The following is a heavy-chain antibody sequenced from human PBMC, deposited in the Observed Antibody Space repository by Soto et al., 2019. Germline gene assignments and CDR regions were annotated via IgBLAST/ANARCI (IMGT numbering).Heavy chain of an antibody. D-gene: IGHD6-13*01. CDR3: ARTLIAAAGPPRKNAEYFQH. CDR2: IIPILGIA. Sequence: SVKVSCKASGGTFSSYTISWVRQAPGQGLEWMGRIIPILGIANYAQKFQGRVTITADKSTSTAYMELSSLRSEDTAVYYCARTLIAAAGPPRKNAEYFQHWGQGTLVTVSS. CDR1: GGTFSSYT. V-gene: IGHV1-69*02. J-gene: IGHJ1*01.